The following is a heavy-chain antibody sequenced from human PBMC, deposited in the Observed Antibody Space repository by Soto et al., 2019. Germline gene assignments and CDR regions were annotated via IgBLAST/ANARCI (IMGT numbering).Heavy chain of an antibody. CDR3: ARGFTATMVRLVIIPFDY. D-gene: IGHD3-10*01. J-gene: IGHJ4*02. Sequence: QVQLVQSGAEAKKPGASVKVSCKASGYTFTSYAMHWARQAPGQRLEWMGWINAGNCNTKYSQKFHGRVTITRDTAASTAYMELSSVRSEDTAVYYCARGFTATMVRLVIIPFDYWGQGTLVTVSS. CDR1: GYTFTSYA. CDR2: INAGNCNT. V-gene: IGHV1-3*01.